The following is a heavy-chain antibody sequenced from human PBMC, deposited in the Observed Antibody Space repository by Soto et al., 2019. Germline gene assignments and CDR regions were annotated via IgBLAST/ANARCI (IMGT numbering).Heavy chain of an antibody. Sequence: QVQLQESGPGLVKPSQTLSLTCTVSAGGSSSSGDSYWSWIRQHPGKGMEYIGHIYYGSTYYNPSPKSLVSSSVDTSKNQLALNLNYVTAADTAVYYCARCVGSSWYCSDFDYWGQGTLVSVSS. CDR2: IYYGST. J-gene: IGHJ4*02. V-gene: IGHV4-31*01. CDR3: ARCVGSSWYCSDFDY. D-gene: IGHD6-13*01. CDR1: AGGSSSSGDSY.